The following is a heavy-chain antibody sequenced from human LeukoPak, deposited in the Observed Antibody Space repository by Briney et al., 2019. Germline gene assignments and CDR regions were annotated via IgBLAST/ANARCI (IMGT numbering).Heavy chain of an antibody. CDR3: ARAKRAVAGQNHNDY. D-gene: IGHD6-19*01. CDR2: INPSGGST. V-gene: IGHV1-46*01. J-gene: IGHJ4*02. CDR1: GYTLTSYY. Sequence: GASVKVSCKASGYTLTSYYMHWVRQAPGQGLEWMGIINPSGGSTSYAQKFQGRVTMTRDTSTSTVYMELSSLRSEDTAVYYCARAKRAVAGQNHNDYWGQGTLVTVSS.